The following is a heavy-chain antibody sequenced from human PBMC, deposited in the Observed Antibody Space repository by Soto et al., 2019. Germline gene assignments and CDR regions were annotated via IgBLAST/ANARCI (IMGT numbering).Heavy chain of an antibody. V-gene: IGHV3-64*01. CDR1: GFTFSSYA. D-gene: IGHD3-3*01. CDR2: ISSNGGST. J-gene: IGHJ4*02. Sequence: GGSLRLSCVASGFTFSSYAMHWVRQAPGKGLEYVSAISSNGGSTYYANSVKGRFTISRDNSKNTLYLQMGSLRAEDMAVYYCARAIPTYYDFWSGYFDYWGQGTLVTVSS. CDR3: ARAIPTYYDFWSGYFDY.